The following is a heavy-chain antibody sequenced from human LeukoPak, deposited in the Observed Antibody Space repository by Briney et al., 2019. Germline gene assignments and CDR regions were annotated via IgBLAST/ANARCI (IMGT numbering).Heavy chain of an antibody. CDR2: INARGDT. CDR1: GWSFNDYY. J-gene: IGHJ5*02. CDR3: ARGQVPAARGYNWFDP. V-gene: IGHV4-34*01. Sequence: SETLSLTCAVYGWSFNDYYWNWIRQPPGKGLEWIGEINARGDTSYNPSLKSRVTISVDTSKKQFPLRLTSMIAADTALYYCARGQVPAARGYNWFDPWGQGTLVTVSS. D-gene: IGHD2-2*01.